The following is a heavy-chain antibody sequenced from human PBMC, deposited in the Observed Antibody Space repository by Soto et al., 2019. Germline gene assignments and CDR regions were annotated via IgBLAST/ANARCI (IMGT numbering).Heavy chain of an antibody. CDR3: ARWYSSGLYYLDS. CDR2: IYLGDSDT. D-gene: IGHD6-19*01. J-gene: IGHJ4*02. V-gene: IGHV5-51*01. CDR1: GYSFTSYW. Sequence: PXESLKISCKGSGYSFTSYWIAWVRQMPGKGLECMGIIYLGDSDTRYSPSFQGQVTISADKSSAYLQWNSFEASDTAMYYCARWYSSGLYYLDSWGQGTLVTVSS.